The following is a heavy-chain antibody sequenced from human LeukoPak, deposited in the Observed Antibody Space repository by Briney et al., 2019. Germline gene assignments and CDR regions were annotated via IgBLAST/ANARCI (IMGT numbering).Heavy chain of an antibody. Sequence: SQTLSLTCTVSGGSISSGGYYWSWIRQHPGKGLEWIGYIYYSGSTYYNPSLKSRVTISVDTSKNQFSLKLSSVTAADTAVYYCARGSFGVVYGMDVWGQRTTVTVSS. D-gene: IGHD3-3*01. CDR1: GGSISSGGYY. V-gene: IGHV4-31*03. J-gene: IGHJ6*02. CDR2: IYYSGST. CDR3: ARGSFGVVYGMDV.